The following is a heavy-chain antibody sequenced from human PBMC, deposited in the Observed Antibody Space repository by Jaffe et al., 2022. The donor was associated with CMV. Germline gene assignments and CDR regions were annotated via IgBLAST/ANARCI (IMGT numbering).Heavy chain of an antibody. D-gene: IGHD2-15*01. Sequence: QVQLVESGGGVVQPGRSLRLSCAASGFTFSSSGMHWVRQAPGKGLEWAAVISYTGTHTYYADSVKGRFTISRDNSKNTLYLQMNSLRVEDTAVYYCARDVGSRGFNYVGYFDPWGRGTLVTVSS. CDR3: ARDVGSRGFNYVGYFDP. J-gene: IGHJ2*01. CDR2: ISYTGTHT. CDR1: GFTFSSSG. V-gene: IGHV3-30*03.